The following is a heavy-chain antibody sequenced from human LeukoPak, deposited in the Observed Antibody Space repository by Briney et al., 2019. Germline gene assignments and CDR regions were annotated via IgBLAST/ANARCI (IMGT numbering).Heavy chain of an antibody. CDR3: ARLLEHSSTPNY. J-gene: IGHJ4*02. Sequence: GASVKVSCKASGYTFTGYYMHWVRQAPGQGLEWMGWINPNSGGTNYAQKFQGRVTMTRDTSISTAYMELSRLRSGDTAVYYCARLLEHSSTPNYWGQGTLVTVSS. D-gene: IGHD5-18*01. CDR1: GYTFTGYY. V-gene: IGHV1-2*02. CDR2: INPNSGGT.